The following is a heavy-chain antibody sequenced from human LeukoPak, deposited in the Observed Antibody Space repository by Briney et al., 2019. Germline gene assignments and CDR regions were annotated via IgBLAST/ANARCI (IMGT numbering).Heavy chain of an antibody. J-gene: IGHJ4*02. CDR1: GGSFSGYY. V-gene: IGHV4-59*10. CDR3: ARAADGYNLYFDY. CDR2: IYTSGST. D-gene: IGHD6-13*01. Sequence: SETLSLTCAVYGGSFSGYYWSWIRQPPGKGLEWIGRIYTSGSTNYNPSLKSRVTMSVDTSKNQFSLKLSSVTAADTAVYYCARAADGYNLYFDYWGQGTLVTVSS.